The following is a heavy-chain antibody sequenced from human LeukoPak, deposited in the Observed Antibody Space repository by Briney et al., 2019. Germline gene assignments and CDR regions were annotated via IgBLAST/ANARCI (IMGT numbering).Heavy chain of an antibody. V-gene: IGHV1-46*01. D-gene: IGHD3-10*01. J-gene: IGHJ4*02. CDR2: INPSGGST. Sequence: ASVKVSCKASGYTFTSYYMHWVRQAPGQGLEWMGIINPSGGSTSYAQKFQGRVTMTRDTSTSTVYMELSSLRSEDTAVYYCARGGGVWGVIIRKYFDYWGQGTLVTVSS. CDR1: GYTFTSYY. CDR3: ARGGGVWGVIIRKYFDY.